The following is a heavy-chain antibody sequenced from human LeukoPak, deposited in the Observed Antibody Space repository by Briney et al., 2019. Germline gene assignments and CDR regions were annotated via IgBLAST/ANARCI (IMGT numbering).Heavy chain of an antibody. CDR2: IRSTANGYAT. Sequence: GGSLRLSCAASGFTFSSYWMSWVRQAPGKGLEWVGRIRSTANGYATAYAASVKGRFTISRDDSKNTAYLQMDSLKTEDTAVYYCTGNYYGSGSYADFDYWGQGTLVTVSS. CDR3: TGNYYGSGSYADFDY. D-gene: IGHD3-10*01. J-gene: IGHJ4*02. CDR1: GFTFSSYW. V-gene: IGHV3-73*01.